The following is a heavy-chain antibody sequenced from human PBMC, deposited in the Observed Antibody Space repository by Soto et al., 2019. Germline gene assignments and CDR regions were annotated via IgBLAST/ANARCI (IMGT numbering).Heavy chain of an antibody. CDR2: IYDSGSS. CDR3: AREKGYISGPKNFDY. Sequence: SDTLSLPCTMSGASISSVDYFWIWIRQSPGKGLEWIGYIYDSGSSYYNPSLKSRVTMSVDTSKNQFSLKLRSVTAADTAVYYCAREKGYISGPKNFDYWGQGTLVTVSS. D-gene: IGHD5-12*01. J-gene: IGHJ4*02. V-gene: IGHV4-30-4*02. CDR1: GASISSVDYF.